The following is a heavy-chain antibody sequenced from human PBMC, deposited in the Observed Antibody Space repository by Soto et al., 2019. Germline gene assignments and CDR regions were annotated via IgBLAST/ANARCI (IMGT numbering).Heavy chain of an antibody. CDR2: ITWNGENT. CDR1: GFRFDEYN. Sequence: PGGSLRLSCAASGFRFDEYNMHWVRQAPGKGLEWLSLITWNGENTYYADSVKGRFTISRDGTTKSVSLQMTSLKREDTGLYYCARETLSYGSALDVWGQGTTVTVS. D-gene: IGHD3-16*01. V-gene: IGHV3-43*01. CDR3: ARETLSYGSALDV. J-gene: IGHJ6*02.